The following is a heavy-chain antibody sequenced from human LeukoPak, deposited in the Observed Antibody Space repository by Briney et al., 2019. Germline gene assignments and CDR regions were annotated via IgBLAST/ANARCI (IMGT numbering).Heavy chain of an antibody. Sequence: GGSLRLSCSASGFTFSSFAMHWVRQAPGRGLEYVSSISSNGGSTYYADSVKGRFTISRDNSKNTLNLQMSSLRAEDTAVYYCVKGGVHSSGRLDYWGQGTLVTVSS. CDR1: GFTFSSFA. J-gene: IGHJ4*02. D-gene: IGHD6-19*01. CDR2: ISSNGGST. CDR3: VKGGVHSSGRLDY. V-gene: IGHV3-64D*09.